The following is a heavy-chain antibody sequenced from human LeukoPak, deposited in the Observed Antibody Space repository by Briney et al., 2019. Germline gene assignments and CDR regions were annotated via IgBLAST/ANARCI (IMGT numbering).Heavy chain of an antibody. CDR3: AKDRALLWFGELSNFDY. CDR2: ISGSGGST. V-gene: IGHV3-23*01. CDR1: GFTFSSYA. D-gene: IGHD3-10*01. J-gene: IGHJ4*02. Sequence: GGSLRLSCAASGFTFSSYATSWVRQAPGKGLEWVSAISGSGGSTYYADSVKGRFTISRDNSKNTLYLQMNSLRAEDTAVYYCAKDRALLWFGELSNFDYWGQGTLVTVSS.